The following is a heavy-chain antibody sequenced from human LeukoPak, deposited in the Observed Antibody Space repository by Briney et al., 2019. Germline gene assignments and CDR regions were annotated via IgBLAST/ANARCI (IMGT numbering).Heavy chain of an antibody. D-gene: IGHD2-15*01. CDR2: ISYDGNNK. V-gene: IGHV3-30-3*01. J-gene: IGHJ4*02. CDR3: ARDDHTKGYCSGGSCYSGPFDY. Sequence: GSLILSCAASGFTFSSYAMHWVRQAPGKGLEWVAVISYDGNNKYYADSVKGRFTISRDNSKNTLYLQMNSLRAEDTAVYYCARDDHTKGYCSGGSCYSGPFDYWGQGTLVTVSS. CDR1: GFTFSSYA.